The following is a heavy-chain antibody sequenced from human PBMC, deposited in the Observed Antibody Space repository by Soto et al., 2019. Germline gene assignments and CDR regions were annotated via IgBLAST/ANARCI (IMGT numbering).Heavy chain of an antibody. CDR2: IYYSGST. Sequence: LSLTCTVSGGSISGYYWSWIRQPPGKGLEWIGYIYYSGSTYYNPSLKSRVTISVDTSKNQFSLKLSSVTAADTAVYYCARWWFGEFFDYLGPGNTGHRLL. D-gene: IGHD3-10*01. J-gene: IGHJ4*02. V-gene: IGHV4-30-4*01. CDR1: GGSISGYY. CDR3: ARWWFGEFFDY.